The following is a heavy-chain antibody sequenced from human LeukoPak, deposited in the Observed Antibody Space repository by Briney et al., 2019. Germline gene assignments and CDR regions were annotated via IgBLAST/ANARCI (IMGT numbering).Heavy chain of an antibody. CDR2: ISYDGSNK. CDR1: GFTFSSYG. CDR3: AKDLDHDYDDYGLDY. V-gene: IGHV3-30*18. J-gene: IGHJ4*02. D-gene: IGHD4-17*01. Sequence: GGSLRLSCAASGFTFSSYGMHLVRQAPGKGLEWVAVISYDGSNKYYADSVKGRFTISRDNSKNTLYLQMNSLRAEDTAVYSCAKDLDHDYDDYGLDYWGQGTLVTVSS.